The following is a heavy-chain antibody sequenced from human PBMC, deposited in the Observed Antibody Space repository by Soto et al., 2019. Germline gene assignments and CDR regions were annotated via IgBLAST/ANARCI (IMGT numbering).Heavy chain of an antibody. V-gene: IGHV1-69*08. CDR2: IIPILNRA. D-gene: IGHD3-3*01. J-gene: IGHJ1*01. Sequence: QVQLVQSGAELKKPGSSVRVSCKASGGTFTNYTIGWVRQAPGQGLEWMGRIIPILNRAQYAQKVQGRVTITVDKSTSTAYRALNSLMSEDTALYFCARDGYRGHYYGDWGQGTLVTVSS. CDR3: ARDGYRGHYYGD. CDR1: GGTFTNYT.